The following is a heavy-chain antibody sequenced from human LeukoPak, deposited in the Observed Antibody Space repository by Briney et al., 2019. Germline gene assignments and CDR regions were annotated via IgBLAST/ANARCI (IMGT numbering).Heavy chain of an antibody. V-gene: IGHV3-21*01. CDR3: ARDLQATVTTNHNWFDP. CDR2: ISSSSSYI. CDR1: GFTFSSYS. Sequence: GGSLRLSCAASGFTFSSYSMNWVRQAPGKGLEWVSSISSSSSYIYYADSVKGRFTIPRDNAKNSLYLQMNSLRAEDTAVYYCARDLQATVTTNHNWFDPWGQGTLVTVSS. J-gene: IGHJ5*02. D-gene: IGHD4-17*01.